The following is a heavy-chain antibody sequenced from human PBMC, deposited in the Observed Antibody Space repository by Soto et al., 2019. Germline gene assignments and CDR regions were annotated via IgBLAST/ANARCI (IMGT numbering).Heavy chain of an antibody. V-gene: IGHV4-30-2*01. CDR3: ARGYCTNGVCYTFDY. D-gene: IGHD2-8*01. CDR1: GGSISSGGYS. J-gene: IGHJ4*02. CDR2: IYHSGST. Sequence: PSETLSLTCAVSGGSISSGGYSWSWIRQPPGKGLEWIGYIYHSGSTYYNPSLKSRVTISVDRSKNQFSLKLSSVTAADTAVYYCARGYCTNGVCYTFDYWGQGTLVTISS.